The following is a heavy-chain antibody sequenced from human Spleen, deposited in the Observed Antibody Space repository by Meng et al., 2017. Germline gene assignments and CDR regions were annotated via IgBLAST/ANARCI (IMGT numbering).Heavy chain of an antibody. CDR3: AKDVGVMIDSLFEY. CDR2: ISGGGENT. V-gene: IGHV3-23*04. J-gene: IGHJ4*02. D-gene: IGHD2-21*01. Sequence: VQLVESGGGPVQPGGSLRLSCAASGFTFGSSGMTWVRQAPGKGPEWVSTISGGGENTHYADSVKGRFAISRDNSKNMLYLQMNSLRAEDTAVYYCAKDVGVMIDSLFEYWGQGTLVTVSS. CDR1: GFTFGSSG.